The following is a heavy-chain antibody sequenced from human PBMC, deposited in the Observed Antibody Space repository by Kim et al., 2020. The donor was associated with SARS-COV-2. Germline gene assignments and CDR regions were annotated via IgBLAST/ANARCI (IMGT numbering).Heavy chain of an antibody. CDR1: GFTFSSYS. J-gene: IGHJ2*01. CDR2: ISSSSSTI. Sequence: GGSLRLSCAASGFTFSSYSMNWVRQAPGKGLEWVSYISSSSSTIYYADSVKGRFTISRDNAKNSLYLQMNSLRAEDTAVYYCARDGGWELVRAWYFDLWGRGTLVTVSS. CDR3: ARDGGWELVRAWYFDL. V-gene: IGHV3-48*04. D-gene: IGHD1-26*01.